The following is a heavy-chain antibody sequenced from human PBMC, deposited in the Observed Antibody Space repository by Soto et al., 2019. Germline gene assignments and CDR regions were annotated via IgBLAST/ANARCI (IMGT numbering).Heavy chain of an antibody. J-gene: IGHJ6*02. V-gene: IGHV3-74*01. CDR1: GFTFSSYW. D-gene: IGHD3-10*01. CDR3: ARVGRTNYYGSGSYYNHYYYGMDV. CDR2: INSDGSST. Sequence: GGSLRLSCAASGFTFSSYWMHWVRQAPGKGLVWVSRINSDGSSTSYADSVKGRFTISRDNAKNTLYLQMNSLRAEDTAVYYCARVGRTNYYGSGSYYNHYYYGMDVWGQGTTVTVSS.